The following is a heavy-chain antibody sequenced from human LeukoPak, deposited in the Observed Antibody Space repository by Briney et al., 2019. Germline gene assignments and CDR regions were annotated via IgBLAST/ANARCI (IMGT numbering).Heavy chain of an antibody. V-gene: IGHV3-23*01. CDR3: ASEYYDFWSGYLSLAFDY. CDR2: ISGSGGST. D-gene: IGHD3-3*01. J-gene: IGHJ4*02. CDR1: GFTFSSYA. Sequence: PGGSLRLSCAASGFTFSSYAMSWVRQAPGKGLEWVSAISGSGGSTYYADSVKGRFTISRDNSKNTLYLQMNSLGAEDTAVYYCASEYYDFWSGYLSLAFDYWGQGTLVTVSS.